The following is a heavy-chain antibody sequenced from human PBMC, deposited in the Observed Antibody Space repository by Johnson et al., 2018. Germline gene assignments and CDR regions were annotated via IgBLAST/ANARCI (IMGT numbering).Heavy chain of an antibody. J-gene: IGHJ6*02. V-gene: IGHV3-21*01. Sequence: EVLLVESGGGLVKXGGSXRLXCAASGFTFSSYSMNWVRQAPGKGLEWVSSISSSSSYIYYADSVKGRFTISRENAKNSMYLQMNSLRAEDTAVYYCARDKMIVVFGGGMDVWGQGTTVTVSS. CDR2: ISSSSSYI. CDR1: GFTFSSYS. CDR3: ARDKMIVVFGGGMDV. D-gene: IGHD3-22*01.